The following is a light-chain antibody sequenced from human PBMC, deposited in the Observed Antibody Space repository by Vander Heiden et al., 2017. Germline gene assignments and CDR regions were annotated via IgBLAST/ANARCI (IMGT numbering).Light chain of an antibody. CDR3: LTWHNSAWV. J-gene: IGLJ3*02. Sequence: QAVLTQPSSLSASLGASASLTCTLRSGLNVGTYRIHWYQQKPGSPPQFLLRYRSDSDKQQGSGVSGRFSGFKDAAATAGILLISGLQAEDEDDYDCLTWHNSAWVFGGGTKLTVL. CDR2: YRSDSDK. CDR1: SGLNVGTYR. V-gene: IGLV5-45*03.